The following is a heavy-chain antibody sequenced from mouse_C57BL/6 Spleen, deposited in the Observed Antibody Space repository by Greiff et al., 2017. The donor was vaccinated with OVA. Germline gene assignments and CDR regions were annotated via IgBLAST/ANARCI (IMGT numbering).Heavy chain of an antibody. CDR3: AREGGYYGSPFAY. D-gene: IGHD1-1*01. J-gene: IGHJ3*01. Sequence: VQLQQSGAELARPGASVKLSCKASGYTFTSYGISWVKQRTGQGLEWIGEIYPRSGNTYYNEKFKGKATLTADKSSSTAYMELRSLTSEDSAVYFCAREGGYYGSPFAYWGQGTLVTVSA. CDR2: IYPRSGNT. V-gene: IGHV1-81*01. CDR1: GYTFTSYG.